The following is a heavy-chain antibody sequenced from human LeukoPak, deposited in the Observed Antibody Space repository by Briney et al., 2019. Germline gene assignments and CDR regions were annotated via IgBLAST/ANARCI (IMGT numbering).Heavy chain of an antibody. J-gene: IGHJ4*02. CDR2: LSGSAGGT. CDR3: AKRGVVVRVFLVGFHKEAYYFDS. V-gene: IGHV3-23*01. Sequence: GGSLRLSCGVSGITLSNYGMSWVRQAPGKGLEWVAGLSGSAGGTNYADPVKGRFTISRDNSKNTLFLQIDRLRAEDTAVYFCAKRGVVVRVFLVGFHKEAYYFDSWGQGAQVTVSS. CDR1: GITLSNYG. D-gene: IGHD3-16*02.